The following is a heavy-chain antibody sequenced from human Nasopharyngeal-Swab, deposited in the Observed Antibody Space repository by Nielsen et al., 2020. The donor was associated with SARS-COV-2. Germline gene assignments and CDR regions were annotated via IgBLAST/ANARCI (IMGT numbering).Heavy chain of an antibody. D-gene: IGHD2-2*01. CDR1: GFTFSSYW. Sequence: GESLKISCAASGFTFSSYWMHWVRQAPGKGLVWVSRINTDGSSTNYADSVKGRFTISRDNAKNTVYLQMNSLRAEDTAVYYCARVHCSRSSCSAPDYYYYMDVWGKGTTVTVSS. V-gene: IGHV3-74*01. J-gene: IGHJ6*03. CDR2: INTDGSST. CDR3: ARVHCSRSSCSAPDYYYYMDV.